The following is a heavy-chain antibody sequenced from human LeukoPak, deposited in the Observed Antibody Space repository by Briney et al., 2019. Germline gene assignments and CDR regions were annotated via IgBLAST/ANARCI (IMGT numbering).Heavy chain of an antibody. V-gene: IGHV4-34*01. J-gene: IGHJ4*02. CDR3: ASYGSGNYHDLDY. CDR2: INHSGST. D-gene: IGHD3-10*01. Sequence: PETPSDTCAVYGGSFSGFYWSWIGQPPGKGLEWIGEINHSGSTNYNPSLESRVTISVDTSKNQFSLKLNSVTAADTAVYYCASYGSGNYHDLDYWGQGTLVTVPS. CDR1: GGSFSGFY.